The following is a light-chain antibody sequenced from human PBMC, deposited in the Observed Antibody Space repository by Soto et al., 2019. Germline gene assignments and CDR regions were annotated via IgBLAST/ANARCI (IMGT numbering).Light chain of an antibody. J-gene: IGKJ1*01. Sequence: EVVLTQSPGTLSLSPGERVTLSCRASESITSNYLAWYQQKPGQAPRLLIYGVFSRATGISDRFSGSGSGTDFTLTISRLEPEDFAVYSCHQYGISPRTFGPGTKVEIK. CDR3: HQYGISPRT. V-gene: IGKV3-20*01. CDR1: ESITSNY. CDR2: GVF.